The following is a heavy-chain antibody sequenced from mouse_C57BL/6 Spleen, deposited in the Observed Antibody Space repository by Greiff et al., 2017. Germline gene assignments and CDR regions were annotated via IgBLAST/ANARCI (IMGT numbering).Heavy chain of an antibody. D-gene: IGHD2-1*01. V-gene: IGHV3-6*01. J-gene: IGHJ2*01. Sequence: EVQLVESGPGLVKPSQSLSLTCSVTGYSITSGYYWNWIRQFPGNKLEWMGYISYDGSNKYNPSLKNRISCTRDTSKNQFFLKLNSVTTEDTATYYCARGRGNYEEVLYYYDYWGQGTTLTVSS. CDR3: ARGRGNYEEVLYYYDY. CDR1: GYSITSGYY. CDR2: ISYDGSN.